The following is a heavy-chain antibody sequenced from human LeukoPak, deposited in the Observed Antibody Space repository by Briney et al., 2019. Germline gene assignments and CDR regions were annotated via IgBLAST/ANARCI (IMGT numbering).Heavy chain of an antibody. D-gene: IGHD1/OR15-1a*01. Sequence: GSLRLSCAASRFTFSSYAMSWVRQAPGKGLEWVPGISGSGGSTYYADSVKGRFTISRDNAKNSLYLQMNSLRAEDTAVYYCATKQKQGGAYYYYMDVWGKGTTVTISS. CDR3: ATKQKQGGAYYYYMDV. CDR1: RFTFSSYA. J-gene: IGHJ6*03. V-gene: IGHV3-23*01. CDR2: ISGSGGST.